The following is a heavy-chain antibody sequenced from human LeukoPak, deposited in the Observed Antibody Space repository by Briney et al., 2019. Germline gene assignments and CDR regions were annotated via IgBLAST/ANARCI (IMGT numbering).Heavy chain of an antibody. CDR1: GFTFSSYW. D-gene: IGHD4-17*01. Sequence: SGGSLRLSCAASGFTFSSYWMSWVRQAPGKGLEWVANIKQDGSEKYYVDSVKGRFTISRDNAKNSLYLQMNSLRVEDTAIYYCARASPSTVTTYGYWGQGTLVTVSS. CDR2: IKQDGSEK. J-gene: IGHJ4*02. V-gene: IGHV3-7*01. CDR3: ARASPSTVTTYGY.